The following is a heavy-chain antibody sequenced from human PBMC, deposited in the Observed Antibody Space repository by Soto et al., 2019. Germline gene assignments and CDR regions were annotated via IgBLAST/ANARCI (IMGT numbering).Heavy chain of an antibody. D-gene: IGHD6-19*01. CDR3: ARVGDSSGWWMWFDP. CDR2: IYYRGST. V-gene: IGHV4-39*01. J-gene: IGHJ5*02. Sequence: HLQLQESGPGLVKPSETLSLTCTVSGGSISSSSYYWGWIRQPPGKGLEWIGSIYYRGSTYYNPSLKSRVTISVDTSKNQFSLKLSSVTAADTAVYYCARVGDSSGWWMWFDPWGQGTLVTVSS. CDR1: GGSISSSSYY.